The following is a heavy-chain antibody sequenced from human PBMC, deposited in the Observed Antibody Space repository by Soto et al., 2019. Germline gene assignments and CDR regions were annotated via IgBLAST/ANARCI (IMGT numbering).Heavy chain of an antibody. CDR2: ISSSGSTI. V-gene: IGHV3-11*01. CDR3: ARDQPFFFQAEDGIRDVRSVSAFLLNRSSDL. Sequence: KGLEWVSYISSSGSTIYYADSVKGRFTISRYNAKNSLYLQMNSLRAEDTAVYYCARDQPFFFQAEDGIRDVRSVSAFLLNRSSDL. J-gene: IGHJ2*01. D-gene: IGHD3-10*02.